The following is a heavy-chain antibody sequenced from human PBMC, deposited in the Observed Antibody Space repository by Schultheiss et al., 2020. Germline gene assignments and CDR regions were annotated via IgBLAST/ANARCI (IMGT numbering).Heavy chain of an antibody. CDR2: IYSGGST. CDR1: GFTVSSNY. Sequence: GGSLRLSCAASGFTVSSNYMSWVRQAPGKGLEWVSVIYSGGSTYYADSVKGRFTISRDNSKNTLYLQMNSLRAEDTAVYYCASFHSVVAATAGGRVEFVDYWGQGTLVTVSS. CDR3: ASFHSVVAATAGGRVEFVDY. J-gene: IGHJ4*02. D-gene: IGHD2-15*01. V-gene: IGHV3-53*01.